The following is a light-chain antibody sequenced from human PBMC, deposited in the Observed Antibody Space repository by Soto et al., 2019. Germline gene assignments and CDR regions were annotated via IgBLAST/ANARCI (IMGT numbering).Light chain of an antibody. Sequence: IQMTQSPSTLFASVGDIVTITCRASQDIGNWLLWYQQKPGKAPEILIYAASTLQSGVPSRFSGSGSGTDFTLTINYLQSEDFATYYCQHYYNFPWTFGQGTKVDIK. J-gene: IGKJ1*01. CDR3: QHYYNFPWT. CDR1: QDIGNW. V-gene: IGKV1-8*01. CDR2: AAS.